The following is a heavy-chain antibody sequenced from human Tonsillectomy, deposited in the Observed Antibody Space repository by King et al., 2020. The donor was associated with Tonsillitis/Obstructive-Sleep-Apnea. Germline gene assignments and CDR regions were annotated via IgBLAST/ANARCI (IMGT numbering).Heavy chain of an antibody. D-gene: IGHD6-19*01. Sequence: VQLVESGGGVVQAGRSLRLSCAASGFTFSSDAMHWVRQAPGKGLEWVAVISFDGSNKYYVDSVKGRFTISRDNSKNTLCLQMNSLRAEDTAVYYCAREAGAGTIEGGIEYWGQGTLVTVSS. CDR1: GFTFSSDA. CDR3: AREAGAGTIEGGIEY. V-gene: IGHV3-30*04. CDR2: ISFDGSNK. J-gene: IGHJ4*02.